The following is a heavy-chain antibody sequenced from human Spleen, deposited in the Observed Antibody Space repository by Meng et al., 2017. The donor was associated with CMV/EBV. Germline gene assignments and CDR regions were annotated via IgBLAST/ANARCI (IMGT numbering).Heavy chain of an antibody. D-gene: IGHD4-11*01. CDR3: ALTTDNWFDP. Sequence: SCAVYGVSFSDYYWSWIRQPPGKGLEWIGSIYYNGNTFYNPSLKSRVTISGDTSKNQFSLKVNSLTAADTAVYYCALTTDNWFDPWGHGILVTVSS. J-gene: IGHJ5*02. CDR2: IYYNGNT. V-gene: IGHV4-34*01. CDR1: GVSFSDYY.